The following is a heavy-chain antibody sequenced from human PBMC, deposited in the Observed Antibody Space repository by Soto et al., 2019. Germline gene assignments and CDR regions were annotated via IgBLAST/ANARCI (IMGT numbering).Heavy chain of an antibody. CDR1: GGSFSDYC. Sequence: QVQLQQWGAGLLKPSETLSLTCAVYGGSFSDYCWTWIRQPPGKGLEWIGEINHSGRTNYNPSLKSRVTISIDTSKNRFYLKLSSVTAADTAVYYCVREPGDYVAFDIWGQGTMVTVSS. CDR3: VREPGDYVAFDI. CDR2: INHSGRT. J-gene: IGHJ3*02. V-gene: IGHV4-34*01. D-gene: IGHD4-17*01.